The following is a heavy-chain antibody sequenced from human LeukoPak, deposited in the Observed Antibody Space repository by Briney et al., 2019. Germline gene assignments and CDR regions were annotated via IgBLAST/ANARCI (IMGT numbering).Heavy chain of an antibody. CDR2: IKSKTDGGTT. J-gene: IGHJ4*02. CDR1: GFTFSNAW. CDR3: TTEPYSGSYDGDY. Sequence: GGSLRLACAASGFTFSNAWMNWVRQAPGKGLEWVGRIKSKTDGGTTDYAAPVKGRFTISRDDSKNTLYLQMNSLKTEDTAVYYCTTEPYSGSYDGDYWGQGTLVTVSS. V-gene: IGHV3-15*07. D-gene: IGHD1-26*01.